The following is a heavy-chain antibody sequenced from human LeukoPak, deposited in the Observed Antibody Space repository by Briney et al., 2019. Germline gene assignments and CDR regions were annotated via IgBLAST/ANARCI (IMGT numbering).Heavy chain of an antibody. V-gene: IGHV3-23*01. CDR1: GFTFSSYA. D-gene: IGHD5-12*01. Sequence: GGSLRLSCAASGFTFSSYAMSWVRQAPGKGLEWVSAISGSGGSTYYADSVKGRFTISRDNSKNTLYLQTNSLRAEDTAVYYCAKGDVDIVATDPFDPWGQGTLVTVSS. CDR3: AKGDVDIVATDPFDP. J-gene: IGHJ5*02. CDR2: ISGSGGST.